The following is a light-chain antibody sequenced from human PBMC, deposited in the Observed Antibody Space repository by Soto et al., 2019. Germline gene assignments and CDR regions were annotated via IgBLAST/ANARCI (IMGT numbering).Light chain of an antibody. Sequence: QSVLTQPPSVSGAPGPRVTISCTGSSSNIGAGYDVHWYQQLPGTAPKLLIYGNSNRPAGVPDRFSGSKSGTSASLAITGLQAEDEADYYCQSYDSSLSGSVFGGGPKVTVL. J-gene: IGLJ3*02. CDR1: SSNIGAGYD. CDR2: GNS. V-gene: IGLV1-40*01. CDR3: QSYDSSLSGSV.